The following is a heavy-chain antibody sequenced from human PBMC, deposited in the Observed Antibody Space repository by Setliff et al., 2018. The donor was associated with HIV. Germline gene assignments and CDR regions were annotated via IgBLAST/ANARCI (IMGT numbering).Heavy chain of an antibody. CDR2: ITYSGST. J-gene: IGHJ3*02. D-gene: IGHD3-9*01. CDR3: ARDRDIIGRGAFDI. CDR1: GGSISGYY. Sequence: SETLSLTCTVSGGSISGYYWSWIRQPPGKGLEWIGYITYSGSTKYNPSLKSRVTISIDTSKNQFSLKLSSVTAADTAVYYCARDRDIIGRGAFDIWGQETMVTVSS. V-gene: IGHV4-59*12.